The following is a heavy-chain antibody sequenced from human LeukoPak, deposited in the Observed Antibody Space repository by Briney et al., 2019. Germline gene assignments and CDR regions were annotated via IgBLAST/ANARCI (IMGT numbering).Heavy chain of an antibody. V-gene: IGHV3-74*01. CDR1: GFTFSRYW. Sequence: GGSLRLSCAASGFTFSRYWMHWVRQGPGKGLVWVSRINSDGSSTSYADSVKGRFTISRDNAKHTLYLQMNSLRAEDTAVYYCARERVMYYYGAGSPDYWGQGTLVTVSS. D-gene: IGHD3-10*01. CDR2: INSDGSST. J-gene: IGHJ4*02. CDR3: ARERVMYYYGAGSPDY.